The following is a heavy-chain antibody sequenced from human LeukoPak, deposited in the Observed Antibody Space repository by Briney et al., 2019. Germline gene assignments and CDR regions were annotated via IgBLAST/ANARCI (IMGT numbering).Heavy chain of an antibody. V-gene: IGHV1-2*02. Sequence: ASVKVSCKASGYTFTDYYMHWVRQAPGQGLEWMGWINPNSGGTKYAQKFQGRVTMTRDTSISTAYMELSRLTSDDTAVYFCARDYFTFTSKSYNFFDPWGQGTLVTVSS. CDR2: INPNSGGT. CDR3: ARDYFTFTSKSYNFFDP. D-gene: IGHD1-20*01. CDR1: GYTFTDYY. J-gene: IGHJ5*02.